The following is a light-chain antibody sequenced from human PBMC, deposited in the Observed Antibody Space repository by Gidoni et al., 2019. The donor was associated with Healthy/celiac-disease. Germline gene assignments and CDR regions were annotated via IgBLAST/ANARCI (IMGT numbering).Light chain of an antibody. V-gene: IGKV3-11*01. CDR2: DAS. CDR1: QSVSSY. J-gene: IGKJ4*01. Sequence: IVLTQSPATLSLSPGERATLSRRASQSVSSYLAWYQQKPGQAPRLLIYDASNRATGIPARFSGSGSGTDFTLTISSLEPEDFAVYYCQQRSNWPPEITFGGGTKVEIK. CDR3: QQRSNWPPEIT.